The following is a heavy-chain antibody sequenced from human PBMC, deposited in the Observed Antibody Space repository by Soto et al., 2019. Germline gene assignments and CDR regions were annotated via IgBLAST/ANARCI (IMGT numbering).Heavy chain of an antibody. CDR2: IYYSGST. CDR3: ARSFNYYYYGMDV. Sequence: PSETLSLTCSVSGGSISSYYWSWIRQSPGKGLEWIGYIYYSGSTNYNPSHKSRVTISVDTSKNQFSLKLSSVTAADSAVYYCARSFNYYYYGMDVWGQGTTVTVSS. J-gene: IGHJ6*02. CDR1: GGSISSYY. V-gene: IGHV4-59*01.